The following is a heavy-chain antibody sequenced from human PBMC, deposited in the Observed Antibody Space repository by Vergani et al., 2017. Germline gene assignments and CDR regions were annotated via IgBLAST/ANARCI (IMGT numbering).Heavy chain of an antibody. CDR3: ATGFSGRVLWFGESYYFDY. CDR2: FDPEDGET. CDR1: GYTLTELS. Sequence: QVQLVQSGAEVKKTGASVKVSCMVSGYTLTELSMHWVRPAPGKGLEWMGGFDPEDGETIYAQKFQGRVTMTEDTSTDTAYLELSSLRSEDTAVYYCATGFSGRVLWFGESYYFDYWGQGTLVTVSS. J-gene: IGHJ4*02. V-gene: IGHV1-24*01. D-gene: IGHD3-10*01.